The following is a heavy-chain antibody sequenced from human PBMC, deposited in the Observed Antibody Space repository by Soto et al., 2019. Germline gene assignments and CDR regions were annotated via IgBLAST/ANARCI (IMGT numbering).Heavy chain of an antibody. D-gene: IGHD2-15*01. V-gene: IGHV3-21*01. CDR3: ARDCSGGSCYLHVYYYYYMDV. CDR1: GFTFSSYS. Sequence: GGSLRLSCVASGFTFSSYSMNWVRQAPGKGLEWVSSISSSSSYIYYADSVKGRFTISRDNAKNSLYLQMNSLRAEDTAVYYCARDCSGGSCYLHVYYYYYMDVWGKGTTVTVSS. J-gene: IGHJ6*03. CDR2: ISSSSSYI.